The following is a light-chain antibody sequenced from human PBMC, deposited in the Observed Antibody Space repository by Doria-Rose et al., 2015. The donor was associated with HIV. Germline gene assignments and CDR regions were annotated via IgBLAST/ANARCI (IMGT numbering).Light chain of an antibody. CDR2: WAS. V-gene: IGKV4-1*01. CDR1: QSLLYTSKNY. CDR3: QRYYDTPS. Sequence: TQSPESLGTSLGERATLNCKSNQSLLYTSKNYLAWYQQKPGQPPKLLIYWASTRQSGVPARFSGSGSGTDFTLTISSLEAEDVAVYYCQRYYDTPSFGPGTTVDIK. J-gene: IGKJ3*01.